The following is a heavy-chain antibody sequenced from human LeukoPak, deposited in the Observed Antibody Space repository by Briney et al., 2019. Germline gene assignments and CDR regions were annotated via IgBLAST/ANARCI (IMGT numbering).Heavy chain of an antibody. CDR1: GYTFTSYD. D-gene: IGHD3-10*01. CDR3: ARGFRRNRRYYGSGRLQVPSWFDP. Sequence: ASVKVSCKASGYTFTSYDINWVRQATGQGLEWMGWMNPNSGNTGYAQKFQGRVTMTRNTSISTAYMELSSLRSEDTAVYYCARGFRRNRRYYGSGRLQVPSWFDPWGQGTLVTVSS. J-gene: IGHJ5*02. V-gene: IGHV1-8*01. CDR2: MNPNSGNT.